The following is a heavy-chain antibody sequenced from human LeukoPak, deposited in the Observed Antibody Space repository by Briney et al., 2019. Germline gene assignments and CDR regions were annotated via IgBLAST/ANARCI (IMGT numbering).Heavy chain of an antibody. Sequence: GSSVKVSCKASGDTFSSYAISWVRQAPGQGLEWMGGIIPIFGTANYAQKFQGRVTITADESTSTAYMELSSLRSEDTAVYYCARARQVVVPAANAFDIWGQGTMVTVSS. V-gene: IGHV1-69*01. CDR2: IIPIFGTA. CDR1: GDTFSSYA. J-gene: IGHJ3*02. D-gene: IGHD2-2*01. CDR3: ARARQVVVPAANAFDI.